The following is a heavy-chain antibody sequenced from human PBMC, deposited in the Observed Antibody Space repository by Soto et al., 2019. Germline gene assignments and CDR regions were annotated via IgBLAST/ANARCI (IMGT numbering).Heavy chain of an antibody. CDR1: GYTFTGYY. CDR3: ARDLCSSTSCYLLTYGMDV. CDR2: INPNSGGT. D-gene: IGHD2-2*01. J-gene: IGHJ6*02. Sequence: ASVKVSCKASGYTFTGYYMHWARQAPGQGLEWMGWINPNSGGTNYAQKFQGWVTMTRDTSISTAYMELSRLRSDDTAVYYCARDLCSSTSCYLLTYGMDVWGQGTTVTVSS. V-gene: IGHV1-2*04.